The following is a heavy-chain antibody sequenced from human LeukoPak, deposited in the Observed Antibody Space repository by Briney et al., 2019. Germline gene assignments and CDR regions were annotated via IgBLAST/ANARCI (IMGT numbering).Heavy chain of an antibody. V-gene: IGHV4-34*01. J-gene: IGHJ4*02. CDR3: ARGDHNWNRRKGFDY. Sequence: SETLSLTCAVYGGSFSGYYWSWIRQPPGKGLEWIGEINHSGSTNYNPSLKSRVTISVDTSKNQFSLKLSSVTAADTAVYYCARGDHNWNRRKGFDYWGQGTLVTVSS. D-gene: IGHD1-20*01. CDR1: GGSFSGYY. CDR2: INHSGST.